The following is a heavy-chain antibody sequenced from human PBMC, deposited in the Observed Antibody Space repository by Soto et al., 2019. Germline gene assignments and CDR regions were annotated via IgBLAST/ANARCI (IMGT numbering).Heavy chain of an antibody. CDR2: IWYDGSNK. D-gene: IGHD2-15*01. CDR3: ARGRYCSGGSCRTYYYYYGMDV. Sequence: VQLVESGGGVVQPGRSLRLSCAASGFTFSSYGMHWVRQAPGKGLEWVAVIWYDGSNKYYADSVKGRFTISRDNSKNTLYLQMNSLRAEDTAVYYCARGRYCSGGSCRTYYYYYGMDVWGQGTTVTVSS. V-gene: IGHV3-33*01. CDR1: GFTFSSYG. J-gene: IGHJ6*02.